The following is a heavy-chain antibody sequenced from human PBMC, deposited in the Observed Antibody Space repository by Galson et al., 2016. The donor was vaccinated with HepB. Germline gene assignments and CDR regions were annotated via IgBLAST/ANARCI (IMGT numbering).Heavy chain of an antibody. CDR2: ISYDGYNR. V-gene: IGHV3-30-3*01. D-gene: IGHD4/OR15-4a*01. J-gene: IGHJ4*02. CDR1: GFAFSNSQ. Sequence: SLRLSCAASGFAFSNSQMHWVRQAPGKGLEWVAVISYDGYNRYFADSVKGRFTVSRDNSKSTLYLDINSLGAEDTAMYHCVRAGRGAPLDSGGQGTLVTVSS. CDR3: VRAGRGAPLDS.